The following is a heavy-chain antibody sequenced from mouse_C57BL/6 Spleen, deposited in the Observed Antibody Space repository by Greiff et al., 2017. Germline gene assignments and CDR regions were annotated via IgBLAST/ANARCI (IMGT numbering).Heavy chain of an antibody. CDR1: GYTFTSYW. V-gene: IGHV1-64*01. J-gene: IGHJ4*01. D-gene: IGHD2-1*01. CDR3: ARHPIYYGNGGYAMDY. Sequence: QVQLQQPGAELVKPGASVKLSCKASGYTFTSYWMHWVKQRPGQGLEWIGMIHPNSGSTNYNEKFKSKATLTVDKSSSTAYMQLSSLTSEDSAVYYCARHPIYYGNGGYAMDYWGQGTSVTFSS. CDR2: IHPNSGST.